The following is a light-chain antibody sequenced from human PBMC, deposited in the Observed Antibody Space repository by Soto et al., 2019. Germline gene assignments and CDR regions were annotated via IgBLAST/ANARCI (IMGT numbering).Light chain of an antibody. CDR1: QSIKNW. J-gene: IGKJ1*01. V-gene: IGKV1-5*03. Sequence: DIQMTQSPSTLSSSVGDRVTLTCRASQSIKNWLAWYKQKPGEAPKLLIYKASTLESGVPSRFSGSGSGTEFTLTISSLQPDDFATYYCQHYNSYSEAFGQGTKVDIK. CDR2: KAS. CDR3: QHYNSYSEA.